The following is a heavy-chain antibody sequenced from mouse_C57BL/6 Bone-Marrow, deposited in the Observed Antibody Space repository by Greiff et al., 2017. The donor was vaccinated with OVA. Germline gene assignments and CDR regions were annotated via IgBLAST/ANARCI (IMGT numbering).Heavy chain of an antibody. CDR3: ASGGSSWFAY. D-gene: IGHD1-1*02. CDR2: IYPRSGNT. CDR1: GYTFTSYG. J-gene: IGHJ3*01. Sequence: QVQLKESGAELARPGASVKLSCKASGYTFTSYGISWVKQRTGQGLEWIGEIYPRSGNTYYNEKFKGKATLTADKSSSTAYMELRSLTSEDSAVYFCASGGSSWFAYWGQGTLVTVSA. V-gene: IGHV1-81*01.